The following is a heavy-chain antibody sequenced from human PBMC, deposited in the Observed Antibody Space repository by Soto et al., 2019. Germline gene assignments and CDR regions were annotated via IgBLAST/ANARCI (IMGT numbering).Heavy chain of an antibody. D-gene: IGHD2-2*01. CDR1: GFTFSSYN. CDR2: ISRSGDRT. V-gene: IGHV3-64*02. CDR3: ARARCSSDQCYYVDY. Sequence: EVQLVESGEGLVQPGGSLRLSCAASGFTFSSYNIHWIRQAPGKGLEFVSAISRSGDRTYYADSVKGRFTITRDNSKNTVWLQMGSLRAEYMAVYYCARARCSSDQCYYVDYWGRGALVSVSS. J-gene: IGHJ4*02.